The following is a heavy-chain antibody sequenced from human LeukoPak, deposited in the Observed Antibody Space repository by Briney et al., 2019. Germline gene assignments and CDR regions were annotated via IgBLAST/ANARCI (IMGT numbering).Heavy chain of an antibody. D-gene: IGHD1-26*01. CDR3: TREYSGSFPD. J-gene: IGHJ4*02. Sequence: GGSLRLSCAASGFTISNAHVNWVRQSPARGLEWLGPFQSKSDGGTIYYAAPVRGRFTFSRDDSENTVYLQMNSLETEDTAVYYCTREYSGSFPDWGQGTLVTVTP. V-gene: IGHV3-15*01. CDR1: GFTISNAH. CDR2: FQSKSDGGTI.